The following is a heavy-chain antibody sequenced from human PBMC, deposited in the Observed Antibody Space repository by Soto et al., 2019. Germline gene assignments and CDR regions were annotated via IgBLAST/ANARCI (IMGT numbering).Heavy chain of an antibody. CDR3: ARVIAAMALGYYSGMDV. CDR2: IYYSGST. CDR1: GGSISSGGYY. J-gene: IGHJ6*02. V-gene: IGHV4-31*03. Sequence: SETLSLTCTVSGGSISSGGYYWSWIRQHPGKGLEWIGYIYYSGSTYYNPSLKSRVTISVDTSKNQFSLKLSSVTAADTAVYYCARVIAAMALGYYSGMDVWGQGTTVTVSS. D-gene: IGHD5-18*01.